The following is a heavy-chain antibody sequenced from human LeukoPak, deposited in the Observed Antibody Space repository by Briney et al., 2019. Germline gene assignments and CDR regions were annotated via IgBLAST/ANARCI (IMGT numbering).Heavy chain of an antibody. CDR2: MNPNSGNT. Sequence: GASVTVSCKAFGYTFTSYDINWVRQATGQGLGWMGWMNPNSGNTGYAQKFQGRVTITRNTSISTAYMELSSLRSDDTAVYYCARVGPYNFWSGYWNYYYYMDVWGKGTTVTVSS. J-gene: IGHJ6*03. D-gene: IGHD3-3*01. CDR1: GYTFTSYD. V-gene: IGHV1-8*03. CDR3: ARVGPYNFWSGYWNYYYYMDV.